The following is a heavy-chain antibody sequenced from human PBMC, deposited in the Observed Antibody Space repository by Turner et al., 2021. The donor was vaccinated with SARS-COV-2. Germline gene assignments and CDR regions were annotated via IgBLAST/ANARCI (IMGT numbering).Heavy chain of an antibody. Sequence: QVQLMESGGGVVQPGRSLSLSCAASGFTFSSYGMHWVRQAPGKGLEWVAVISYDGSNKYYADSVKGRFTISRDNSKNTLYLQMNSLRAEDTAVYYCANSLQQLVSRGYYYYYGMDVWGQGTTVTVSS. CDR2: ISYDGSNK. J-gene: IGHJ6*02. D-gene: IGHD6-6*01. CDR1: GFTFSSYG. CDR3: ANSLQQLVSRGYYYYYGMDV. V-gene: IGHV3-30*18.